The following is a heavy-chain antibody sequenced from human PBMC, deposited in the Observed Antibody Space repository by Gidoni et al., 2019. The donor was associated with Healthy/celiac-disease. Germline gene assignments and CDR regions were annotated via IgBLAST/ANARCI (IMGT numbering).Heavy chain of an antibody. CDR3: ARGGDYDSSGFEFDY. CDR1: GFTFSSYW. J-gene: IGHJ4*02. Sequence: EVQLVESGGGLVQPGGSLRLSCAASGFTFSSYWMNWVRQAPGKGLEWVANIKQDGSEKYYVDSVKGRFTISRDNAKNSLYLQMNSLRAEDTAVYYCARGGDYDSSGFEFDYWGQGTLVTVSS. CDR2: IKQDGSEK. V-gene: IGHV3-7*04. D-gene: IGHD3-22*01.